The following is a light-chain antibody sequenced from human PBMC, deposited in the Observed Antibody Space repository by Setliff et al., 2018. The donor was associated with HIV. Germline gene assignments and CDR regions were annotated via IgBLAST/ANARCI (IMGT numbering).Light chain of an antibody. Sequence: QSALAQPASVSGSPGQSIIISCTGTSSDVGGYNYVSWYQQHPGKAPKLLIYDVSNRPSGVSSRFSGSKSGSTASLTITGLQAEDEADYYCCSYAGSYVFGTGTKVTVL. CDR2: DVS. CDR3: CSYAGSYV. CDR1: SSDVGGYNY. V-gene: IGLV2-14*03. J-gene: IGLJ1*01.